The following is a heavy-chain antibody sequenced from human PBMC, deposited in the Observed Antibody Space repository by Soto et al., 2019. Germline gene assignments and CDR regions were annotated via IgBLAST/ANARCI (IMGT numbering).Heavy chain of an antibody. J-gene: IGHJ6*02. V-gene: IGHV5-51*01. D-gene: IGHD6-19*01. CDR2: IYPGDSDT. Sequence: GESLKISCKGSGYSFTSYWIGWVRQMPGKGLEWMGIIYPGDSDTRYSPSFQGQVTISADKSISTAYLQWSSLKASDTAMYYCARQAPTDSIAVAGTGAGGSYYYYCYGMEVWGRGTTVNVSS. CDR1: GYSFTSYW. CDR3: ARQAPTDSIAVAGTGAGGSYYYYCYGMEV.